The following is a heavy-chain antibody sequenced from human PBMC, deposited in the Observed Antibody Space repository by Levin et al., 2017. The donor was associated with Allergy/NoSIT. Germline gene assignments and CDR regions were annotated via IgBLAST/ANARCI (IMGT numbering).Heavy chain of an antibody. Sequence: PGGSLRLSCAASGFTFSSYGMHWVRQAPGKGLEWVAVISYDGSNKYYADSVKGRFTISRDNSKNTLYLQMNSLRAEDTAVYYCAKEYYDSDWYFDLWGRGTLVTVSS. CDR2: ISYDGSNK. D-gene: IGHD3-22*01. CDR1: GFTFSSYG. V-gene: IGHV3-30*18. J-gene: IGHJ2*01. CDR3: AKEYYDSDWYFDL.